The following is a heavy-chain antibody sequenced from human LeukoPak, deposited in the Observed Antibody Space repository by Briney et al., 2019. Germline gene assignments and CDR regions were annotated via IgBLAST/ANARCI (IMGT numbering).Heavy chain of an antibody. CDR2: IYHSGST. J-gene: IGHJ4*02. CDR3: ARDPGYAGR. CDR1: GGSISSYY. Sequence: PSETLSLTCTVSGGSISSYYWSWIRQPPGKGLEWIGSIYHSGSTYYNPSLKSRVTISVDTSKNQFSPKLSSVTAADTAVYYCARDPGYAGRWGQGTLVTVSS. D-gene: IGHD2-2*01. V-gene: IGHV4-38-2*02.